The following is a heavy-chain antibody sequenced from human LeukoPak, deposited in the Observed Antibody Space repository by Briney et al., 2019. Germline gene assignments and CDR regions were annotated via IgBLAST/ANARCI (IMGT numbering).Heavy chain of an antibody. V-gene: IGHV1-8*01. D-gene: IGHD3-3*01. J-gene: IGHJ5*02. CDR1: GYTFTSYD. CDR3: ARITIFGNWFDP. Sequence: AASVRVSCKASGYTFTSYDINWVRQATGQGLEWMGWMNPNSGNTGYAQKFQGRVTMTRNTSISTAYMELSSLRSEDTAVYYCARITIFGNWFDPWGQGTLVTVSS. CDR2: MNPNSGNT.